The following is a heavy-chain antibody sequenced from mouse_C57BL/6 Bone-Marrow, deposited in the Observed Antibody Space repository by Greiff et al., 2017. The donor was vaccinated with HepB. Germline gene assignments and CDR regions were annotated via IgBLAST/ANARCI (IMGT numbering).Heavy chain of an antibody. Sequence: QVQLQQPGAELVKPGASVKMSCKASGYTFTSYWITWVKQRPGQGLEWIGDIYPGSGSTNYNEKFKSKATLTVGTSSSTAYMQLSSLTSEDSAVYYCARRSLLSRAMDYWGQGTSVTVSS. J-gene: IGHJ4*01. D-gene: IGHD2-1*01. V-gene: IGHV1-55*01. CDR2: IYPGSGST. CDR1: GYTFTSYW. CDR3: ARRSLLSRAMDY.